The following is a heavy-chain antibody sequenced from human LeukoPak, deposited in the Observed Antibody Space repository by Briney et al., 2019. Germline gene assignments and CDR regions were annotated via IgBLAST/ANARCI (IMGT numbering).Heavy chain of an antibody. CDR3: ARETYYYDSSGYQSSYAFDI. CDR2: IYYSGNT. Sequence: SQTLSLTCTVSRGSIKSGRNYWSWIRQHPGKGLEWIASIYYSGNTFYSPSLKSRLSISIDMSNNQFSLNLSSLTAADTAVYYCARETYYYDSSGYQSSYAFDIWGQGTMVTVSS. CDR1: RGSIKSGRNY. J-gene: IGHJ3*02. V-gene: IGHV4-31*03. D-gene: IGHD3-22*01.